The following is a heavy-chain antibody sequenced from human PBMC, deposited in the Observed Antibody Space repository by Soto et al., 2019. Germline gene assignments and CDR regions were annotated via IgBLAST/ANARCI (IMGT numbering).Heavy chain of an antibody. J-gene: IGHJ5*02. D-gene: IGHD3-10*01. CDR3: VKNSGWFNT. V-gene: IGHV3-23*01. CDR2: IDGSGGST. Sequence: QLLQSGGGLVQPGGSLTLSCAASGFTFGTTDMSWVRQAPGEGLEWVSTIDGSGGSTYYADSVKGRFTISRDNSRNTVYLPMNSLRGDYTALYYCVKNSGWFNTWGQGALVTVSS. CDR1: GFTFGTTD.